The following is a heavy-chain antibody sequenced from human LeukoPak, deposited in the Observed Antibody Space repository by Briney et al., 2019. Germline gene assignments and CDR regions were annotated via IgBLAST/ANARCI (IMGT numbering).Heavy chain of an antibody. CDR3: AKRGYCSSTSCYKDY. CDR1: GSTFSDYY. J-gene: IGHJ4*02. Sequence: PGGSLRLSCAASGSTFSDYYMSWIRQAPGKGLEWVSGISGSGGSTYYADSVKGRFTISRDNSKNTLYLQMNSLRVEDTAVYYCAKRGYCSSTSCYKDYWGQGTLVTVSS. D-gene: IGHD2-2*02. CDR2: ISGSGGST. V-gene: IGHV3-23*01.